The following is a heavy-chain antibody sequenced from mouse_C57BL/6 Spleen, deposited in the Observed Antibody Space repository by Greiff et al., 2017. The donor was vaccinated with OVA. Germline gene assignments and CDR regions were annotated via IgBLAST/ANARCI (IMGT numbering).Heavy chain of an antibody. V-gene: IGHV3-6*01. Sequence: EVQLQQSGPGLVKPSQSLSLTCSVTGYSITSGYYWNWIRQIPGNKLEWMGYISYDGSNNYNPYLKNRISITRDTSKNQFFLKLNSVTTEDTATYYDARHSNSYFGDWGQGTTLTFSS. D-gene: IGHD2-5*01. J-gene: IGHJ2*01. CDR2: ISYDGSN. CDR3: ARHSNSYFGD. CDR1: GYSITSGYY.